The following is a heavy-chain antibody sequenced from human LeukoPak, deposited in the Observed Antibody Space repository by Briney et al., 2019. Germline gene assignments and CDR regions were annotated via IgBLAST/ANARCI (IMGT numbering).Heavy chain of an antibody. CDR2: VDHTGST. D-gene: IGHD4-11*01. J-gene: IGHJ6*03. V-gene: IGHV4-59*01. CDR3: ARGRVSSSTWYSTYYYYFYMDV. CDR1: DDSITMYY. Sequence: SETLSLTCSVSDDSITMYYWTWIRQPPGKGLEWIGYVDHTGSTNFNPSLNGLVSISRDTSKNLFSLRRRSVTAADTAVYFCARGRVSSSTWYSTYYYYFYMDVWGKGTTVTVSS.